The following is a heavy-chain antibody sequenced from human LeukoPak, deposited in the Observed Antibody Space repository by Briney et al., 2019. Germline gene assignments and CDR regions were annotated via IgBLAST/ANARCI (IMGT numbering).Heavy chain of an antibody. CDR1: GYTFTSYY. CDR2: INPSGGST. J-gene: IGHJ6*02. Sequence: ASVKVSCKASGYTFTSYYMHWVRQAPGQGLEWMGIINPSGGSTSYAQKFQGRVTMTTDTSTSTAYMELRSLRSDDTAVYYCARDPFPYSSSWYHYYYYGMDVWGQGTTVTVSS. CDR3: ARDPFPYSSSWYHYYYYGMDV. V-gene: IGHV1-46*01. D-gene: IGHD6-13*01.